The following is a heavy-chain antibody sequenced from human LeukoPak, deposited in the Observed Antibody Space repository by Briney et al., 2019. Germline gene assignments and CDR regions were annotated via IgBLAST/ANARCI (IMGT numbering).Heavy chain of an antibody. CDR3: AKDLTMIVVVSMDY. D-gene: IGHD3-22*01. V-gene: IGHV3-23*01. CDR2: ISGSGGST. CDR1: GFTFSSYA. Sequence: PGGSLRLSCAASGFTFSSYAMSLVRQAPGKGLEWVSAISGSGGSTYYADSVKGRFTISRDNSKNTLYLQMNSLRAEDTAVYYCAKDLTMIVVVSMDYWGQGTLVTVSS. J-gene: IGHJ4*02.